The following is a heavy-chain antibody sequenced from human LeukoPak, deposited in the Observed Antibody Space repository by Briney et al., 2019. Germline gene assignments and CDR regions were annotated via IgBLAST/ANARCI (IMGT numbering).Heavy chain of an antibody. D-gene: IGHD5-18*01. Sequence: GGSLRLSCAASGFXFSAYAMNWVRQAPGKGLEWVSSISPSSSYIYYADSLRGRFTISRDNAKDSLYLQMNSLRAEDTAIYYCAHSSGYAYGLDYWGQGALVTVSS. CDR1: GFXFSAYA. CDR2: ISPSSSYI. J-gene: IGHJ4*02. CDR3: AHSSGYAYGLDY. V-gene: IGHV3-21*01.